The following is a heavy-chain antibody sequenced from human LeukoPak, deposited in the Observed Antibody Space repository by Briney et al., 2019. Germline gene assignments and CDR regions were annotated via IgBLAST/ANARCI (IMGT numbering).Heavy chain of an antibody. CDR2: ISSSSNII. Sequence: PGGSLRLSCAASGFAFSNYNMNWVRQPPGKGLQWVSYISSSSNIIYYADSVKGRFPISRDNAKNSLFLQMNSLRAEDTAVYYCARDFAREFTTDYWGQGTLVTVSS. V-gene: IGHV3-48*01. D-gene: IGHD3-10*01. J-gene: IGHJ4*02. CDR1: GFAFSNYN. CDR3: ARDFAREFTTDY.